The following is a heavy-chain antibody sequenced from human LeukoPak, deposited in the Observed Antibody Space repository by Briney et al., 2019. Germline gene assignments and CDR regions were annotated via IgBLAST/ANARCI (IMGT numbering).Heavy chain of an antibody. CDR2: ISYDGSNK. V-gene: IGHV3-30-3*01. Sequence: GGSLRLSCAASGFTFSSYAMHWVRQAPGKGLEWVAVISYDGSNKYYADSVKGRFTISRDNSKNTLYLQMNSLRAEDTAVYHCARALARFGDFDPWGQGTLVTVSS. CDR3: ARALARFGDFDP. CDR1: GFTFSSYA. D-gene: IGHD3-10*01. J-gene: IGHJ5*02.